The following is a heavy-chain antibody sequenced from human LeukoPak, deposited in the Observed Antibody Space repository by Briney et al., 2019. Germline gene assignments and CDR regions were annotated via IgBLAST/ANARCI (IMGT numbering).Heavy chain of an antibody. Sequence: ASETLSLTCAVYGGSFSGYYWSWIRQPPGKGLEWIGEINHSGSTNFNPSLKSRVTISVDTSKNQFSLKLSSVTAADTDVYYCAREFHSSSWYLAWFDPWGQGTLVTVSS. J-gene: IGHJ5*02. CDR3: AREFHSSSWYLAWFDP. V-gene: IGHV4-34*01. D-gene: IGHD6-13*01. CDR2: INHSGST. CDR1: GGSFSGYY.